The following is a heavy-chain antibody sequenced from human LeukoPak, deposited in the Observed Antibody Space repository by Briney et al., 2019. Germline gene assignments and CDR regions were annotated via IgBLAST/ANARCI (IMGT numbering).Heavy chain of an antibody. V-gene: IGHV3-30-3*01. CDR3: ASLPYGSGIRDLFDY. CDR2: ISYDGSNK. CDR1: GFTFSSYA. D-gene: IGHD3-10*01. J-gene: IGHJ4*02. Sequence: GGSLRLSCAASGFTFSSYAMHWVRQAPGKGLEWVAVISYDGSNKYYADSVKGRFTISRDNSKNTLYLQMNSLRAEDTAVYYCASLPYGSGIRDLFDYWGQGTLVTVSS.